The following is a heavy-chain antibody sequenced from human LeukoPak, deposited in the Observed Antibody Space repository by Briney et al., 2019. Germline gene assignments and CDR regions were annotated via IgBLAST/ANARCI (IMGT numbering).Heavy chain of an antibody. CDR2: ITWDSDNI. CDR3: AKGGGGRLIYYYYMDV. D-gene: IGHD3-16*01. J-gene: IGHJ6*03. CDR1: GFTFDDYA. Sequence: PGRSLRLSCAASGFTFDDYAMHWVRQAPGKGLEWVSGITWDSDNIEYADSVKGRSTISRDNAKNSLYLQMNSLRAEDMALYYCAKGGGGRLIYYYYMDVWGKGTTVTVSS. V-gene: IGHV3-9*03.